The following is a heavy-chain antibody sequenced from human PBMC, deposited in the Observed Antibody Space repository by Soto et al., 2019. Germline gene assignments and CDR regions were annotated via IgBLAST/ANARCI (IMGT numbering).Heavy chain of an antibody. CDR2: VNTYNGNP. D-gene: IGHD6-13*01. CDR3: ARDSQYSNSWQRFDS. J-gene: IGHJ4*02. V-gene: IGHV1-18*01. Sequence: QVQLVQSGVEVKKPGASVKVSCKASGYTFTNYAISWVRQAPGRGLEWMGWVNTYNGNPNYAQIFQGRVTMTTDTSTGTAYMELRSLKSDDSAVYYCARDSQYSNSWQRFDSWGQGTLVTVSS. CDR1: GYTFTNYA.